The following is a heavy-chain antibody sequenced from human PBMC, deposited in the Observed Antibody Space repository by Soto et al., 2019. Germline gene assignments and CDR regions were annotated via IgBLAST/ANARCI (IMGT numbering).Heavy chain of an antibody. CDR1: GYTFTSYG. D-gene: IGHD3-9*01. V-gene: IGHV1-18*01. Sequence: ASVKVSCQASGYTFTSYGISWVRQAPGQGLEWMGWISAYNGNTNYAQKLQGRVTMTTDTSTSTAYMELRSLRSDDTAVYYCARDPDHYDILTGYYADRFDYWGQGTLVTVSS. CDR3: ARDPDHYDILTGYYADRFDY. J-gene: IGHJ4*02. CDR2: ISAYNGNT.